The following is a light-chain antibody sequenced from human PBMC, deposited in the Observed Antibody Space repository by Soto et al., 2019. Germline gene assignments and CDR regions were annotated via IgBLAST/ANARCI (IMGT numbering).Light chain of an antibody. CDR2: GNS. V-gene: IGLV1-40*01. J-gene: IGLJ2*01. CDR3: QSYDSSLSGSVV. CDR1: SSNIGAGYD. Sequence: QSVLTQPPSVSGAPGQRVTISCTGSSSNIGAGYDVHWYQQLPGTAPKLLIYGNSNRPSGVPDRFSGSKSGTSASLAITGRQAEEEADYYGQSYDSSLSGSVVFGGGTKLTVL.